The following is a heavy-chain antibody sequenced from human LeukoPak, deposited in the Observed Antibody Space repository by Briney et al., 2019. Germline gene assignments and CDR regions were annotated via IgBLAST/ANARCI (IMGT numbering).Heavy chain of an antibody. J-gene: IGHJ2*01. CDR1: GFTFSSYW. CDR3: ARDASPGYFDL. V-gene: IGHV3-74*01. Sequence: GGSLRLSCAVSGFTFSSYWMHWVRQSQGKGLAWVSRITSDGSATDYADSVRGRFTVSRDNAKNTLFLHMDSLRVEDTAVYYCARDASPGYFDLWGRGTLVTVSS. CDR2: ITSDGSAT.